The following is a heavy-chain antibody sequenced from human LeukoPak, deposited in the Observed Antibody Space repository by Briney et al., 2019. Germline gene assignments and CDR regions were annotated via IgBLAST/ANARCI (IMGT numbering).Heavy chain of an antibody. Sequence: ASVKVSCKASGGTFSSYAISWVRQAPGQGLEWMGGIIPIFGTANYAQKFQGRVTITADESTSTAYMELSSLRSEDTDVYYCARHRDGDSSYWYFDLWGRGTLVTVSS. CDR2: IIPIFGTA. V-gene: IGHV1-69*13. J-gene: IGHJ2*01. D-gene: IGHD4-17*01. CDR1: GGTFSSYA. CDR3: ARHRDGDSSYWYFDL.